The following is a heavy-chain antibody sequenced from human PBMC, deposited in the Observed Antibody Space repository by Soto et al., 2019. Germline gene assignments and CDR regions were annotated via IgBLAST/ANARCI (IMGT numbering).Heavy chain of an antibody. V-gene: IGHV3-23*01. CDR2: ISGTGVPT. Sequence: ESGGGLVHPGGSLRLSCAASGFDFSSYAMSLVRQAPGKGLECSSLISGTGVPTLYAESVKGRVSVSRDNSKDTLFLEMNNLGVDDTAMYYCAKSFCSSSSCFFLWVDPWGPGTLVTVSS. D-gene: IGHD2-2*01. J-gene: IGHJ5*02. CDR1: GFDFSSYA. CDR3: AKSFCSSSSCFFLWVDP.